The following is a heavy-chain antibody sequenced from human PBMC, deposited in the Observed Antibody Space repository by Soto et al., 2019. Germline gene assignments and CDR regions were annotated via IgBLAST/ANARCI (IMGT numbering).Heavy chain of an antibody. J-gene: IGHJ4*02. CDR3: ARDVAVAGTSGY. Sequence: SETLSLTCTVSGGSINSSYWSWIRQPPGKGLEYIGYIHYSGSTNYNPSLKGRVTISVDTSKNQFSLKLSSVTAADTAVYYCARDVAVAGTSGYWGQGTLVTVSS. CDR1: GGSINSSY. V-gene: IGHV4-59*12. D-gene: IGHD6-19*01. CDR2: IHYSGST.